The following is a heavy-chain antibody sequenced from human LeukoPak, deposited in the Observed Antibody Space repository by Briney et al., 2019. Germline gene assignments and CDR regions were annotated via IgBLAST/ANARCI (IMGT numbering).Heavy chain of an antibody. CDR2: IWYDGSNK. D-gene: IGHD4-11*01. J-gene: IGHJ4*02. CDR1: GFTFSSYG. CDR3: ARDLTVASLDY. Sequence: GSLRLSCAASGFTFSSYGMHWVRQAPGKGLEWVAVIWYDGSNKYYADSVKGRFTISRDNSKNTLYLQMNSLRAEDTAVYYCARDLTVASLDYWGQGTLVTVSS. V-gene: IGHV3-33*01.